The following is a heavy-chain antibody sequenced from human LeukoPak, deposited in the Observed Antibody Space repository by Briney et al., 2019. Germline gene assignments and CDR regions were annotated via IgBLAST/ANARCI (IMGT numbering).Heavy chain of an antibody. D-gene: IGHD2-21*02. V-gene: IGHV4-34*01. J-gene: IGHJ4*02. CDR3: ARAEGTDEFDY. Sequence: TSETLSLTCAVYGGSFSAYYWGWNRQPPGKGREWIGEINHSGSTNYNPSLKGRVTISVDTSKNQFSLKLSSVTAADTAVYYCARAEGTDEFDYWGQGTLVTVSS. CDR1: GGSFSAYY. CDR2: INHSGST.